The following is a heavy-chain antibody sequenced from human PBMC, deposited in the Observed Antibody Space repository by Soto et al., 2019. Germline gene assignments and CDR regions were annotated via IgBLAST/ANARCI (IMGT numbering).Heavy chain of an antibody. D-gene: IGHD2-21*02. CDR3: AREPYGWRQYYYYGMDV. J-gene: IGHJ6*02. CDR1: GFTFSSYG. Sequence: GGSLRLSCAASGFTFSSYGMHWVRQAPGKGLEWVAVIWYDGSNKYYADSVKGRFTISRDNSKNTLYLQMNSLRAEDTAVYYCAREPYGWRQYYYYGMDVWGQGTKVTVSS. CDR2: IWYDGSNK. V-gene: IGHV3-33*01.